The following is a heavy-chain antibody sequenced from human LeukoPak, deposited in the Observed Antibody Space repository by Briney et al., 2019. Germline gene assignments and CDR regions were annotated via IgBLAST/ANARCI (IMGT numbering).Heavy chain of an antibody. CDR3: ARDPWITIKNRGWFDP. D-gene: IGHD5-12*01. Sequence: GASVKVSCKASGGTFSSYAISWVRQAPGQGLEWMGGIIPIFGTANYAQKFQGRVTITADKSTSTAYMELSSLRSEDTAVYYCARDPWITIKNRGWFDPWGQETLVTVSS. CDR1: GGTFSSYA. J-gene: IGHJ5*02. CDR2: IIPIFGTA. V-gene: IGHV1-69*06.